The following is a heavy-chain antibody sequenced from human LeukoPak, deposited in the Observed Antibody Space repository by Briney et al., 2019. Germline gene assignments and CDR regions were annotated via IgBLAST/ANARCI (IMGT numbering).Heavy chain of an antibody. CDR3: ARMLYDFWSGYYALGY. J-gene: IGHJ4*02. CDR1: GYTFTSYG. V-gene: IGHV1-18*01. D-gene: IGHD3-3*01. Sequence: ASVKVSCKASGYTFTSYGISWVRQAPGHGLEWMGWISAYNGNTNYAQKLQGRVTMTTDTSTSTAYMELRSLRSDDTAVYYCARMLYDFWSGYYALGYWGQGTLVTVSS. CDR2: ISAYNGNT.